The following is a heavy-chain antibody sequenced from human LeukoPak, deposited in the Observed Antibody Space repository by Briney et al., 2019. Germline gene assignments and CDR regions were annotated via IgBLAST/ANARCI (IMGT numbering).Heavy chain of an antibody. J-gene: IGHJ4*02. Sequence: GGSLRLPCAASGFTFSDYYMSWIRQAPGKGLEWVSYISSSGSTIYYADSVKGRFTISRDNAKNSLYLQMNSLRAEDTAVYYCARGTGSYCSGGSCYSMGPFFDYWGQGTLVTVSS. CDR3: ARGTGSYCSGGSCYSMGPFFDY. CDR2: ISSSGSTI. D-gene: IGHD2-15*01. CDR1: GFTFSDYY. V-gene: IGHV3-11*04.